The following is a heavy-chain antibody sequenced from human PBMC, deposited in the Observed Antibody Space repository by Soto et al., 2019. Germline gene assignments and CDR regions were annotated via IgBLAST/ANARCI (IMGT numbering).Heavy chain of an antibody. CDR2: ISGSGGST. D-gene: IGHD4-17*01. J-gene: IGHJ4*02. Sequence: EVQLLESGGGLVQPGGSLRLSCAASGFTFSRYAMSWVRQAPGKGLEWVSTISGSGGSTYYADSVKGRFTISRDNSKNTLYLQMNSLRAEDTAAYYCAGASTTANCDYWGQGTLVTVSS. CDR1: GFTFSRYA. V-gene: IGHV3-23*01. CDR3: AGASTTANCDY.